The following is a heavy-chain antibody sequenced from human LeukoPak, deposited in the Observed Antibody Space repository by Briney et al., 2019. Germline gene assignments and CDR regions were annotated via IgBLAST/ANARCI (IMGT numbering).Heavy chain of an antibody. CDR1: GGAFISSSFY. J-gene: IGHJ4*01. CDR3: ARFYYSDSAFDY. D-gene: IGHD3-10*01. V-gene: IGHV4-39*01. Sequence: SETLSLTCTVSGGAFISSSFYWVGIRPPPGRGLEWIGSIYSSGSTYYNPSVNSRATISVDTSKKELSLELSSVTAADTSMYYCARFYYSDSAFDYWGQGTLVTVSS. CDR2: IYSSGST.